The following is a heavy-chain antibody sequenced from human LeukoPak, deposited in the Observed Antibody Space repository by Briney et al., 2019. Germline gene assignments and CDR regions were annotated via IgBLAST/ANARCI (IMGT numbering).Heavy chain of an antibody. CDR3: ARVPTSCSGGSCYFDY. D-gene: IGHD2-15*01. CDR2: ISSSSSTI. Sequence: TGGSLRLSCAASGFTFSSYSMNWVRQAPGKGLEWVSYISSSSSTIYYADSVKGRFTISGDNSKNTLYLQMNSLRAEDTAVYYCARVPTSCSGGSCYFDYWGQGTLVTVSS. J-gene: IGHJ4*02. CDR1: GFTFSSYS. V-gene: IGHV3-48*01.